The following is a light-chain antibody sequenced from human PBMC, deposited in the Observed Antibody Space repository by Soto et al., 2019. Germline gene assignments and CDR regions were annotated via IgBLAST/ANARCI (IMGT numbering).Light chain of an antibody. J-gene: IGKJ1*01. CDR2: AAS. Sequence: EIVLTQSPGTLSLSPGEGATLSCRASQSVSSSYLGWYQQKPGQAPRLLIYAASSRATGIPNRFSGSGSGTDFTLSISRLEPEDFAVYYCHHYATSSRTFGQGTKVKIK. CDR1: QSVSSSY. V-gene: IGKV3-20*01. CDR3: HHYATSSRT.